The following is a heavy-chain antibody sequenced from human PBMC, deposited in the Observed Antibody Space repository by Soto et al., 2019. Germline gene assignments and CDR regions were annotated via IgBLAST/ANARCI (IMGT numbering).Heavy chain of an antibody. V-gene: IGHV3-23*01. Sequence: GVLRLSCAASGFTFSSYAMSWVRQAPGKGLEWVSAISGSGGSTYYADSVKGRFTISRDNSKNTLYLQMNSLRAEDTAVYYCAKSGGYSYGYDPYYFDYWGQGTLVTVSS. CDR1: GFTFSSYA. D-gene: IGHD5-18*01. CDR2: ISGSGGST. J-gene: IGHJ4*02. CDR3: AKSGGYSYGYDPYYFDY.